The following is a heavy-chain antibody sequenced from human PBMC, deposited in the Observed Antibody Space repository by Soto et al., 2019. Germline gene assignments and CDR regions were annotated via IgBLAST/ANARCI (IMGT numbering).Heavy chain of an antibody. J-gene: IGHJ4*02. CDR1: GYTFTDYG. CDR3: AREEGISDWHAFEC. D-gene: IGHD6-19*01. Sequence: GASVKFSCKASGYTFTDYGISWVRQAPGQGLEWMGWISTYNGNTIYAQKIQGRVTMTTNTSTSTAYVELRSLRSDDTAVYYCAREEGISDWHAFECWGKGTLVTVSS. CDR2: ISTYNGNT. V-gene: IGHV1-18*04.